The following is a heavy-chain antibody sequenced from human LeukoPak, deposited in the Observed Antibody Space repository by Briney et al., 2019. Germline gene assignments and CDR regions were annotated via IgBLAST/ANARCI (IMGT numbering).Heavy chain of an antibody. D-gene: IGHD6-13*01. J-gene: IGHJ4*02. CDR1: GFTFSSYS. V-gene: IGHV3-21*01. CDR2: ISSSSSYI. CDR3: ASSYSSSWYFGNYFDY. Sequence: GGSLRLSCAASGFTFSSYSMNWVRQAPGKGLEWVSSISSSSSYIYYADSVKGRFTISRDNSKNTLYLQMNSLRAEDTAVYYCASSYSSSWYFGNYFDYWGQGTLVTVSS.